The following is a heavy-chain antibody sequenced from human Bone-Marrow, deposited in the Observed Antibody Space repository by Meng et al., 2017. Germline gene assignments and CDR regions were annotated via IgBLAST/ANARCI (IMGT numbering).Heavy chain of an antibody. Sequence: GESLKISWAASGFTFSDEAMAWVRQAPGKGLEFISFISRSSTLTYDAESVKGRFTVSRDNSKNTLFLKMNSLKVDDTAMYYCAKDGSGSGTYRAFDSWGQGVLVTVSS. D-gene: IGHD3-10*01. CDR3: AKDGSGSGTYRAFDS. J-gene: IGHJ4*02. CDR1: GFTFSDEA. V-gene: IGHV3-23*01. CDR2: ISRSSTLT.